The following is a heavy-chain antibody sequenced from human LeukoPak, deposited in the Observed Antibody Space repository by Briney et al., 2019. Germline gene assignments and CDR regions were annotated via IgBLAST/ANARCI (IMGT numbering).Heavy chain of an antibody. CDR3: ARHFWGYSCGIDY. Sequence: PSETLSLTCTVSGGSISSYYWSWIRQPPGKGLEWIGYIYYSGSTNYNPSLKSRVTISVDTSKNQFSLKLSSVTAADTAVYYCARHFWGYSCGIDYWGQGTLVTVSS. D-gene: IGHD5-18*01. CDR2: IYYSGST. J-gene: IGHJ4*02. CDR1: GGSISSYY. V-gene: IGHV4-59*08.